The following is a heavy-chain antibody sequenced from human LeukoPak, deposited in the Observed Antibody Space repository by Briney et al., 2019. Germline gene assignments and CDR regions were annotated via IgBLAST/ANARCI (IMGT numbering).Heavy chain of an antibody. CDR3: ARHGGGGSGGNSGFDY. V-gene: IGHV5-51*01. CDR2: IYPGDSDT. D-gene: IGHD4-23*01. J-gene: IGHJ4*02. CDR1: GYNFSNCL. Sequence: GESLKISCEGSGYNFSNCLIGWVRQMPGKGLEWMGIIYPGDSDTRYGPSFQGQVTLSADKSISTAYLQWSSLKASDTAMYYCARHGGGGSGGNSGFDYWGQGTLVTVSS.